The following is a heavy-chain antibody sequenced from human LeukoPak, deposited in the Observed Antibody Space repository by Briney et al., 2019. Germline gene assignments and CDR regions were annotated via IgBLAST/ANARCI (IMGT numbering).Heavy chain of an antibody. Sequence: GGSLRLSCAASGFTFSSYWMHWVRQAPGKGLVWVSRVNSDGSSTSYADSVKGRFTISRDNAKNTLYLQMNNLRAEDTAVFYCARDLYCSGGSCYRFFDYWGQGTLVTVSS. CDR1: GFTFSSYW. J-gene: IGHJ4*02. CDR2: VNSDGSST. D-gene: IGHD2-15*01. V-gene: IGHV3-74*01. CDR3: ARDLYCSGGSCYRFFDY.